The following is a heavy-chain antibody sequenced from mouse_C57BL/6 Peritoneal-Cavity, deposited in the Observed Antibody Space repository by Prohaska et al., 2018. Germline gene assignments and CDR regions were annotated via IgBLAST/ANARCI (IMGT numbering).Heavy chain of an antibody. Sequence: QVQLQQSGPELVKPGASVKISCKASGYTFTDYYINWVKQRPGQGLEWIRWIFPGSGSTYYNEKFKGKATLTVDKSSSTAYMLLSSLTSEDSAVYFCARDYDYDGTWFAYWGQGTLVTVSA. CDR2: IFPGSGST. V-gene: IGHV1-75*01. J-gene: IGHJ3*01. CDR1: GYTFTDYY. CDR3: ARDYDYDGTWFAY. D-gene: IGHD2-4*01.